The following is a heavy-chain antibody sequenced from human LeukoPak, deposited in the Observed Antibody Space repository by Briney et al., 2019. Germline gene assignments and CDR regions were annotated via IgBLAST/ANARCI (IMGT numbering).Heavy chain of an antibody. J-gene: IGHJ6*03. V-gene: IGHV3-48*03. D-gene: IGHD1-26*01. CDR2: ISSSGSTI. Sequence: GGSLRLSCAASGFTFSSYEMNWVRQAPGKGLEWVSYISSSGSTIYYADSVKGRFTIPRDNAKNSLYLQMNSLRAEDTAVYYCARDELRNYYYMDVWGKGTTVTVSS. CDR1: GFTFSSYE. CDR3: ARDELRNYYYMDV.